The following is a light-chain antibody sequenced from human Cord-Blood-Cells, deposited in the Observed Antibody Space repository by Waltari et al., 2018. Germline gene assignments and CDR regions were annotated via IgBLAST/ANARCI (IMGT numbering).Light chain of an antibody. J-gene: IGKJ1*01. Sequence: DIHMTQSPSSLSASVGHRVTITCQASQDISNYLNRYQQKPGKAPKPQIYDASNLETGVPSRFSGGGSETDFNFNISSLQPEDIATYYCQRYDNLAWAFGQGNKVVIK. CDR1: QDISNY. CDR2: DAS. CDR3: QRYDNLAWA. V-gene: IGKV1-33*01.